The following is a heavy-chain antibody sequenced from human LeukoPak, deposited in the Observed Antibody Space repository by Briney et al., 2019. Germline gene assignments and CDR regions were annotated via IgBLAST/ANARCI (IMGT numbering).Heavy chain of an antibody. CDR3: ARVRDSSGYLPFYYFDS. D-gene: IGHD3-22*01. Sequence: ASVKVSCKASGYTFTGYYMHWVRQAPGQGLERMGWINPNSGGTNYAQKFQGRVTMTRDTSISTAYMELSRLRSDDTAVYYCARVRDSSGYLPFYYFDSWGQGTLVTVSS. CDR2: INPNSGGT. J-gene: IGHJ4*02. CDR1: GYTFTGYY. V-gene: IGHV1-2*02.